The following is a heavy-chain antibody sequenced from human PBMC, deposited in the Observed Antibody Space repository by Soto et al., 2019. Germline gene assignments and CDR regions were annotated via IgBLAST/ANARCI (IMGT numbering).Heavy chain of an antibody. V-gene: IGHV1-69*02. CDR2: IIPILGIA. J-gene: IGHJ5*02. CDR3: ARTPSPLYCSGRSCYSSWFDP. D-gene: IGHD2-15*01. CDR1: GGTFSSYT. Sequence: SVKVSCKASGGTFSSYTISWVRQAPGQGLEWMGRIIPILGIANYAQKFQGRVTITADKSTSTAYMELSSLRSEDTAVYYCARTPSPLYCSGRSCYSSWFDPWGQGTLVTVSS.